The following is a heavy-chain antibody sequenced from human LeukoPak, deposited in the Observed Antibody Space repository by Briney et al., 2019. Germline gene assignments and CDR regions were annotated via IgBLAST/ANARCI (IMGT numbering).Heavy chain of an antibody. D-gene: IGHD2-15*01. V-gene: IGHV4-59*08. CDR1: GGSTRTYY. Sequence: SETLSLTCTVSGGSTRTYYWTWIRQTPGKGLEWIGYIYDSGSANYNPSLKSRVTISIDTSKNQFSLKLSSVTAADTAMYYCARRLEVADAFDVWGQGTRVTVSS. CDR2: IYDSGSA. J-gene: IGHJ3*01. CDR3: ARRLEVADAFDV.